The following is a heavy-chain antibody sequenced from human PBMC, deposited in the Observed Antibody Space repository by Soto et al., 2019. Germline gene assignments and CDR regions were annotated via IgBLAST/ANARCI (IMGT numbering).Heavy chain of an antibody. Sequence: ASVKVSCKASGYTFTSYGISWVRQAPGQGLEWMGWISAYNGNTNYAQKLQGRVTMTTDTSTSTAYMELSSLRSEDTAVYYCATDSGAAGANDAFDIWGQGTMVTVS. CDR3: ATDSGAAGANDAFDI. CDR1: GYTFTSYG. J-gene: IGHJ3*02. D-gene: IGHD6-13*01. CDR2: ISAYNGNT. V-gene: IGHV1-18*01.